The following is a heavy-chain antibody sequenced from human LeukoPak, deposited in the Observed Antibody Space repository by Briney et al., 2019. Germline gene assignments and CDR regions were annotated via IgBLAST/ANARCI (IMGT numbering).Heavy chain of an antibody. CDR2: IYTSGST. Sequence: PSQTLSLTCTVSGGSISSGSYYRSWIRQPAGKGLEWIGRIYTSGSTNYNPSLKSRVTISVDTSKNQFSLKLSSVTAADTAVYYCARENRGREAGVPYYFDYWGQGTLVTVSS. D-gene: IGHD3-10*01. V-gene: IGHV4-61*02. CDR3: ARENRGREAGVPYYFDY. CDR1: GGSISSGSYY. J-gene: IGHJ4*02.